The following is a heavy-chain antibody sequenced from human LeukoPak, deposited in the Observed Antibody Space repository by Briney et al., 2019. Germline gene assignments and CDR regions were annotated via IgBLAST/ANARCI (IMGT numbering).Heavy chain of an antibody. D-gene: IGHD2-21*02. CDR1: GFTFSNYD. J-gene: IGHJ3*01. V-gene: IGHV3-48*03. CDR2: IAGSGSTI. CDR3: TRDSHRDSDDSFDV. Sequence: GGSLRLSCVASGFTFSNYDMNWVRQAPGKGLEWVSNIAGSGSTIYYADSVKGRFTISRDNAKNSLYLQMDSLRAEDTAVYYCTRDSHRDSDDSFDVWGQGTLVTVSS.